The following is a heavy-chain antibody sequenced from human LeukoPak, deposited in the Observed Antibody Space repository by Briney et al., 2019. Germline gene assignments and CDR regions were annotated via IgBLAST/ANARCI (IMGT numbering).Heavy chain of an antibody. CDR3: ARDSLWGYCSGGSCYGDDAFDI. CDR2: ISSSGSYI. D-gene: IGHD2-15*01. V-gene: IGHV3-21*01. Sequence: GGSLRLSCAAPGFTFSSYSMNWVRQAPGKGLEWVSSISSSGSYIYYADSVKGRFTISRDNAKNSLYLQMNSLRAEDTAVYYCARDSLWGYCSGGSCYGDDAFDIWGQGTMVTVSS. J-gene: IGHJ3*02. CDR1: GFTFSSYS.